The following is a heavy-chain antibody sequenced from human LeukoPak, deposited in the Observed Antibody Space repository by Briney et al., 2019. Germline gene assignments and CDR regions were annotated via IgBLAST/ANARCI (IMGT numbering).Heavy chain of an antibody. Sequence: GESLKISCKGSGYSFTSYWIGWVRQMPGKGLEWMGIIYPGDSDTRYSPSFQGQVTISADKSISAAYLQWSSLKASDTAMYYCARRTWTAGSSSYYFDYWAREPWSPSPQ. V-gene: IGHV5-51*01. CDR3: ARRTWTAGSSSYYFDY. J-gene: IGHJ4*02. CDR1: GYSFTSYW. D-gene: IGHD6-6*01. CDR2: IYPGDSDT.